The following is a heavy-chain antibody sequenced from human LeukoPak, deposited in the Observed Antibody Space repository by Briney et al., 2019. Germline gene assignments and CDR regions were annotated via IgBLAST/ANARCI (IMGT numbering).Heavy chain of an antibody. CDR1: CGSFSGYY. CDR3: ARGRLGSRITMVRGFDP. V-gene: IGHV4-34*01. J-gene: IGHJ5*02. CDR2: INHSGST. Sequence: SETLSLPCAVYCGSFSGYYWSWLRQPPGKGLEWIGEINHSGSTNYNPSLKSRVTISVDTFKNQFSLKLSSVTAADTAVYYCARGRLGSRITMVRGFDPWGQGTLVTVSS. D-gene: IGHD3-10*01.